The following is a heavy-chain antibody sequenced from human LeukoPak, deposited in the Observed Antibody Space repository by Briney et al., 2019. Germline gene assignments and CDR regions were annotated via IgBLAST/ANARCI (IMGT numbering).Heavy chain of an antibody. D-gene: IGHD3-16*01. CDR3: AREEEGGTFDY. CDR2: IKPSGGST. J-gene: IGHJ4*02. Sequence: EASVKVSCKASGYTLTRYYMHWVRQAPGQGLEWMGIIKPSGGSTRYAQKFQGRVTMTWDTSTSTVYMELSSLRSEDTAVYYCAREEEGGTFDYWGQGTLVTVSS. V-gene: IGHV1-46*01. CDR1: GYTLTRYY.